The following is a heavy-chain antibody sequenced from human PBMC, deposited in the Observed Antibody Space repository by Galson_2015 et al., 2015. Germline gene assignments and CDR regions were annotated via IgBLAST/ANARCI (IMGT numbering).Heavy chain of an antibody. J-gene: IGHJ5*02. CDR2: INPNSGGT. V-gene: IGHV1-2*06. CDR3: ARSPPPYNWNDEQNWFDP. Sequence: SVKVSCKASGYTFTGYYMHWVRQAPGQGLEWMGRINPNSGGTNYAQKFQGRVTMTRDTSISTAYMELSRLRSDDTAVYYCARSPPPYNWNDEQNWFDPWGQGTLVTVSS. D-gene: IGHD1-1*01. CDR1: GYTFTGYY.